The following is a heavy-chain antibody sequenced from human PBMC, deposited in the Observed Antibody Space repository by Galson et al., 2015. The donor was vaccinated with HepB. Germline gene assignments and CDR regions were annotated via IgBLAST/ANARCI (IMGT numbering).Heavy chain of an antibody. V-gene: IGHV3-23*01. CDR2: ITGQGDST. Sequence: SLRPSCAASGFAVASHAMSPARQAPGRGLEWISCITGQGDSTFYADSVKGRFTVSRDNSNYMLYLQMNSLIAEDAGLYFCAKGYGLFDSWGQGILVTVSS. D-gene: IGHD3-16*01. CDR1: GFAVASHA. CDR3: AKGYGLFDS. J-gene: IGHJ5*01.